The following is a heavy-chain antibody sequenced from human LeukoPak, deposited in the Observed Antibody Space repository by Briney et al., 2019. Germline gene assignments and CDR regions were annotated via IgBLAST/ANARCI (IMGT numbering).Heavy chain of an antibody. J-gene: IGHJ6*03. CDR3: TGTIFGVDRYYYYMDV. CDR1: GFTFSGSA. D-gene: IGHD3-3*01. CDR2: IRSKANSYAT. Sequence: PGGSLRLSCAASGFTFSGSAMHWVRQASGKGLEWVGRIRSKANSYATAYAASVKGRFTISRDDSRNTAYLQMNSLKTEDTAVYYCTGTIFGVDRYYYYMDVWGKGTTVTVSS. V-gene: IGHV3-73*01.